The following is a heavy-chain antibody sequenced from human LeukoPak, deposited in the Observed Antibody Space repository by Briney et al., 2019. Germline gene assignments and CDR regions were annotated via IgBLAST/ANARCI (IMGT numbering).Heavy chain of an antibody. CDR2: IKRETDGGTI. CDR1: GFTLNNAW. V-gene: IGHV3-15*01. D-gene: IGHD3-22*01. Sequence: GGSLRLSCAASGFTLNNAWMSRVRQAPGKGLEWLGRIKRETDGGTIDYAAPVKGRFTISRDDSRNTLYLQMDSLKIEDTAVYYCTTDRYYDNSELQFQHWGQGTLVTVSS. CDR3: TTDRYYDNSELQFQH. J-gene: IGHJ1*01.